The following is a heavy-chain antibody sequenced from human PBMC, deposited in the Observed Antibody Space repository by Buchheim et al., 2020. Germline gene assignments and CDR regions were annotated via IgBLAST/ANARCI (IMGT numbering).Heavy chain of an antibody. CDR3: ARDFEGTAYYGMDV. Sequence: QVQLVESGGGVVQPGRSLRLSCAASGFTFSSYGMHWVRQAPGKGLEWVAVIWYDGSNKYYADSVKGRFTISRDNSKKKLYLQMNSLRAEDTAVYYCARDFEGTAYYGMDVWGQGTT. D-gene: IGHD1-7*01. CDR1: GFTFSSYG. V-gene: IGHV3-33*01. CDR2: IWYDGSNK. J-gene: IGHJ6*02.